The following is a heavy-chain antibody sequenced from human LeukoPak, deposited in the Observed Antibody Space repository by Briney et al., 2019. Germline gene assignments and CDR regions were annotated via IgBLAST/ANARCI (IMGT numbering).Heavy chain of an antibody. D-gene: IGHD2-21*02. Sequence: GGSLRLSCAASGFTFSTYEMNWVRQAPGKGLEWVSYISRGGSTIYYADSVKGRFTISRDNAKNSLYLQMNSLRAEDTAVYYCARDVTHCGGDCYSGDYWGQGTLVTVSS. CDR2: ISRGGSTI. CDR1: GFTFSTYE. CDR3: ARDVTHCGGDCYSGDY. J-gene: IGHJ4*02. V-gene: IGHV3-48*03.